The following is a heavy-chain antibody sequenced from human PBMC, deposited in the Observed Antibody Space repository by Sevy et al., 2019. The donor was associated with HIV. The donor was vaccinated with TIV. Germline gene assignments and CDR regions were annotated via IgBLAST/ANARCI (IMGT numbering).Heavy chain of an antibody. CDR1: GFTFNTYA. J-gene: IGHJ4*02. V-gene: IGHV3-23*01. Sequence: GGSLRLSCAASGFTFNTYAMSWVRQAPGKGLEWVSAISGSGGSTYYADSVKGRFTISRDNSKNTLYLQMNSLRVEDTAGYYCAKDKGHYYGSGSYWNRVFDYWGQGTLVTVSS. CDR3: AKDKGHYYGSGSYWNRVFDY. CDR2: ISGSGGST. D-gene: IGHD3-10*01.